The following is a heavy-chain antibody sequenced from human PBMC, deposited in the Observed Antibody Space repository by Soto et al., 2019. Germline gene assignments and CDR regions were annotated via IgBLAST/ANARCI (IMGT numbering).Heavy chain of an antibody. Sequence: PGGSLRLSCAASGFTFSSYAMSWVRQAPGKGLEWVSAISGSGGSTYYADSVKGRFTISRDNSKNTLYLQMNSLRAEDTAVYYCARDGAGGFLIVYHTRGSLDFTGKAPMLTVS. D-gene: IGHD3-3*01. CDR1: GFTFSSYA. CDR2: ISGSGGST. V-gene: IGHV3-23*01. CDR3: ARDGAGGFLIVYHTRGSLDF. J-gene: IGHJ3*01.